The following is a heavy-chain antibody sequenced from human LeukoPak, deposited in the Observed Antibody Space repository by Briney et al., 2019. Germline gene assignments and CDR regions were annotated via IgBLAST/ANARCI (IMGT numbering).Heavy chain of an antibody. CDR1: GASISDYY. V-gene: IGHV4-4*07. CDR2: ISTTGST. CDR3: ASSPSTIGWNWGYYFDY. Sequence: PSETLSLTCTVSGASISDYYWSWIRQSAGKGLEWIGRISTTGSTYYHPSFQSRVTMSADPSKTLFFLRLSSVTAADTAVYYCASSPSTIGWNWGYYFDYWGQGSLVTVSS. J-gene: IGHJ4*02. D-gene: IGHD3-3*01.